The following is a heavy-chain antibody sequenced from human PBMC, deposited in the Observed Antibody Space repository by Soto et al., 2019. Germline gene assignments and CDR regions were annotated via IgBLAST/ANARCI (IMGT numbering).Heavy chain of an antibody. V-gene: IGHV1-69*13. CDR3: ARDNRDHYDSSGYYLTPFDP. D-gene: IGHD3-22*01. CDR1: GGTFSSYA. CDR2: IIPIFGTA. J-gene: IGHJ5*02. Sequence: SVKVACKASGGTFSSYAISSVRQTPGQGLEWMGGIIPIFGTANYAQKFQGRATITADESTSTAYMQLSNLRSKDTAVYYCARDNRDHYDSSGYYLTPFDPWGHGTLVTVSS.